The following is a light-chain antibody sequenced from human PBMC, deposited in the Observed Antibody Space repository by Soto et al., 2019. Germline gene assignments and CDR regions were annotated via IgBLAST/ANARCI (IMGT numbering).Light chain of an antibody. CDR3: QPRRNWPRT. CDR2: DAS. J-gene: IGKJ2*01. V-gene: IGKV3-11*02. Sequence: EIVLTQSPATLSLSPGERATLSCRASQSVSSYLAWYQQKPGQAPRLLIYDASNGATGIPARFSGSGSGRDFSPTTSSLEPEDFASYYCQPRRNWPRTFGQGTKLEIK. CDR1: QSVSSY.